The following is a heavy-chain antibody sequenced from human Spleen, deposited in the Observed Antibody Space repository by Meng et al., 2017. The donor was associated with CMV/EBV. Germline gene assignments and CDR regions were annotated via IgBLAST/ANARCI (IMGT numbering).Heavy chain of an antibody. CDR3: ARNRLHGVDY. J-gene: IGHJ4*02. CDR1: GGTFSSYA. V-gene: IGHV1-69*05. CDR2: FIPIFGTA. Sequence: YCKASGGTFSSYAISWVRQAPGQGLEWMGGFIPIFGTANYAQKFQGRVTITTDESTSTAYMELSSLRSEDTAVYYCARNRLHGVDYWGQGTLVTVSS. D-gene: IGHD4-11*01.